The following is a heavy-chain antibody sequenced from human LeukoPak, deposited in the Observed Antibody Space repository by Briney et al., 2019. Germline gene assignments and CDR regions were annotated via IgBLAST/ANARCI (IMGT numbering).Heavy chain of an antibody. CDR2: INPNSGGT. Sequence: ASVKVSCKASGYTFTGYYMHWVRQAPEQGLEWMGWINPNSGGTNYAQKFQGWVTMTRDTSISTAYMELSRLRSDDTAVYYCARSPDLKYSSSPSAFDYWGQGTLVTVSS. CDR3: ARSPDLKYSSSPSAFDY. D-gene: IGHD6-13*01. CDR1: GYTFTGYY. V-gene: IGHV1-2*04. J-gene: IGHJ4*02.